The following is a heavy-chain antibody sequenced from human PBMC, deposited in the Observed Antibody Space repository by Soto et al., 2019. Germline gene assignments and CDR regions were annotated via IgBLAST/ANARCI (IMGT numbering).Heavy chain of an antibody. CDR2: IIPVFGTP. J-gene: IGHJ6*02. Sequence: QVQVVQSGAEVKKPGSSVKVSCKASGGSFSNYGISWVRQAPGQGLEWMGGIIPVFGTPHYAQKFQDRVTFPADESTSAVYMEVTSLTSEDTAVYYCARGDATKIVVTTYFALDVWGQGTTVTVSS. V-gene: IGHV1-69*12. D-gene: IGHD3-22*01. CDR1: GGSFSNYG. CDR3: ARGDATKIVVTTYFALDV.